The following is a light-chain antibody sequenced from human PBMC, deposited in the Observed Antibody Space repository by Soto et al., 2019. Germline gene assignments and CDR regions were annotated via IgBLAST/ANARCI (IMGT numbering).Light chain of an antibody. V-gene: IGKV3-15*01. CDR2: DAS. CDR3: QQYNYWPPLT. J-gene: IGKJ4*01. Sequence: EIVMTQSPATLSVSPGERATLSCRASQSVSSNLAWYQQKPGQAPGLLIYDASTRATGIPARFSGSGSGTEFTLTINSLQSEDFAVYYCQQYNYWPPLTFGGGTKVEIK. CDR1: QSVSSN.